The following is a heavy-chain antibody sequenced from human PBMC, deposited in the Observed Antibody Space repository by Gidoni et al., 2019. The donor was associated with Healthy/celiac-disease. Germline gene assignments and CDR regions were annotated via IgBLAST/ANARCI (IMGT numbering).Heavy chain of an antibody. CDR3: ARHGYDFWSGYHFDY. Sequence: QLQLQESGPGLVKPSETLSLTCTVPGGSISSSSYYWGWIRQPPGKGLEWIGSIYYSGSTYYNPSLKSRVTISVDTSKNQFSLKLSSVTAADTAVYYCARHGYDFWSGYHFDYWGQGTLVTVSS. V-gene: IGHV4-39*01. J-gene: IGHJ4*02. CDR2: IYYSGST. CDR1: GGSISSSSYY. D-gene: IGHD3-3*01.